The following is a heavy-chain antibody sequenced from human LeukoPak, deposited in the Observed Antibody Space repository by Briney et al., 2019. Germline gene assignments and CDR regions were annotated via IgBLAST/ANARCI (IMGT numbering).Heavy chain of an antibody. V-gene: IGHV3-21*01. CDR2: ISSTSSYI. Sequence: GGSLRLSCAASGFSLIGYSMNWVRQAPGKGREWVSSISSTSSYIYYADSVKGRFTISRDNAKNSLFLQMNNLRAEDAAVYFCARDGRSTWYDDSWGQGTLVTVSS. D-gene: IGHD6-13*01. J-gene: IGHJ5*01. CDR3: ARDGRSTWYDDS. CDR1: GFSLIGYS.